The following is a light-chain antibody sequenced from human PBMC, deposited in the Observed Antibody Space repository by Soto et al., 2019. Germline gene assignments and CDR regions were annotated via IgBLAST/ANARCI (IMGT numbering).Light chain of an antibody. J-gene: IGLJ2*01. CDR2: ADN. Sequence: QSVLTQTPSVSGAPGQKITMSCTGSSSNIGAGYDVHWYQQLPGAAPRLLIYADNNRPSGVPDRFSASNSGTSASPAITGLQGEDEAVYYCQSYDTSLSGVIFGAGTQLTVL. V-gene: IGLV1-40*01. CDR1: SSNIGAGYD. CDR3: QSYDTSLSGVI.